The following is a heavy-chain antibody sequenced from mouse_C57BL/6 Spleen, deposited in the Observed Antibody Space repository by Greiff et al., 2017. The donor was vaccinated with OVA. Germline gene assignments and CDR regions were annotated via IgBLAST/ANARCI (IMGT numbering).Heavy chain of an antibody. CDR2: ISYDGSN. CDR3: ARAYSYPLNY. CDR1: GYSITSGYY. J-gene: IGHJ2*01. V-gene: IGHV3-6*01. D-gene: IGHD2-12*01. Sequence: ESGPGLVKPSQSLSLTCSVTGYSITSGYYWNWLRQFPGNKLEWMGYISYDGSNNYNPSLKNRISITRDTSKNQFFLKLNSVTTEDTATYYCARAYSYPLNYWGQGTTLTVSS.